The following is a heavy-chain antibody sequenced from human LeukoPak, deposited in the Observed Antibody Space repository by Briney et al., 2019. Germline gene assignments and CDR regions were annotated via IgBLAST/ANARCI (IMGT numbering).Heavy chain of an antibody. Sequence: GGSLRLSCVASGFTFKNYAMHWVRQAPGKGLEWVTVISDDGGQKYYADSVKGRFSISRDSSKNTLYLQMNSLRVEDTAVYYCARADGDWLLSHFDFWGQGTLVTVSS. J-gene: IGHJ4*02. D-gene: IGHD3/OR15-3a*01. CDR1: GFTFKNYA. CDR3: ARADGDWLLSHFDF. V-gene: IGHV3-30-3*01. CDR2: ISDDGGQK.